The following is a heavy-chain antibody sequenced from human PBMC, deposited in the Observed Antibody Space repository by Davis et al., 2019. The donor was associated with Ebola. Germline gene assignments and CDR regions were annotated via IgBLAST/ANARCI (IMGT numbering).Heavy chain of an antibody. D-gene: IGHD2-15*01. J-gene: IGHJ4*02. CDR2: IYYSGST. CDR1: GGSISSYY. Sequence: MPSETLSLTCNVSGGSISSYYWSWIRQPPGKGLEWIGYIYYSGSTNYNPSLKSRVTISVDTSKNQFSLKLSSVTAADTAVYYCAREEGYCSGGSCYSGYFDYWGQGTLVTVSS. V-gene: IGHV4-59*12. CDR3: AREEGYCSGGSCYSGYFDY.